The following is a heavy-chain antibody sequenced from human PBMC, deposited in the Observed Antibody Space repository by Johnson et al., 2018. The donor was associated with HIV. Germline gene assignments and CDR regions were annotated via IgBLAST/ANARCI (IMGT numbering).Heavy chain of an antibody. CDR1: GFTFSMSA. D-gene: IGHD4-17*01. Sequence: QVQLVESGGGVVQPGGSLRLTCAASGFTFSMSAMHWVRQAPGKGLEWVTFIHYDGSNKYYAASVRGRFTLSRDISKNTVYLQMNSLRAEDTAVYYCAKDQYRKLTTAAGIWGQGTMVTVSS. V-gene: IGHV3-30*02. CDR2: IHYDGSNK. CDR3: AKDQYRKLTTAAGI. J-gene: IGHJ3*02.